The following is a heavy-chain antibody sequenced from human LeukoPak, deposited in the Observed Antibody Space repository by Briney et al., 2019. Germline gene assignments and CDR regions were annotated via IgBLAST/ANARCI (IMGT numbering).Heavy chain of an antibody. D-gene: IGHD1-26*01. CDR1: GFTFSTYA. CDR2: ISDNGGGA. CDR3: AREFKVGTTTLSFDI. Sequence: GGSLRLSCAASGFTFSTYAITWVGQAPGQGLEGVSAISDNGGGAYYADSAKGRFTVSTDNSKNTLYLQMNSLRAEDTAVYYCAREFKVGTTTLSFDIWGQGTMVTVSS. J-gene: IGHJ3*02. V-gene: IGHV3-23*01.